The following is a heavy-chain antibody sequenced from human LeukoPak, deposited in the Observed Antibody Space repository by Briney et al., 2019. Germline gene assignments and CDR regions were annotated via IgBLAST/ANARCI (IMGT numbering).Heavy chain of an antibody. D-gene: IGHD1-26*01. J-gene: IGHJ4*02. CDR3: ATDQEGATNYFDY. CDR2: IYTSGGT. Sequence: SETLSLTCTVSGGSISSYYLSWIRQPAGKGLEWIGRIYTSGGTNYNPSLKSRVTISVDKSKNQFSLKLSSVTAADTAVYYCATDQEGATNYFDYWGQGTLVTVSS. V-gene: IGHV4-4*07. CDR1: GGSISSYY.